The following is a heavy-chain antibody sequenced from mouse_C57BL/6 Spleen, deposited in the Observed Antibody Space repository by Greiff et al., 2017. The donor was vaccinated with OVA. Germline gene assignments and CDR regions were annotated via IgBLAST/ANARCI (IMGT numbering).Heavy chain of an antibody. V-gene: IGHV14-1*01. CDR3: NTRGYYGSSHFDV. Sequence: VQLQQSGAELVRPGASVKLSCTASGFNIKDYYMHWVKPRPEQGLEWIGRIDPEDGDTEYAPKFQGKATMTADTSSNTAYLQLSSLTSEDTAVYYWNTRGYYGSSHFDVWGTGTTVTVSS. CDR2: IDPEDGDT. J-gene: IGHJ1*03. D-gene: IGHD1-1*01. CDR1: GFNIKDYY.